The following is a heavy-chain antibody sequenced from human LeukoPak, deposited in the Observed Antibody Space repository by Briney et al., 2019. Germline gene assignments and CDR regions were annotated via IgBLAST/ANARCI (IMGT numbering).Heavy chain of an antibody. Sequence: GGSLRLSCAASGFTFSSYSMSWVRQAPGKGLEWVSAISGSGGSTYYADSVKGRFTISRDNSKNTLYLQMNSLRAEDTAVYYCAKALFTGIMRIAARSGDAFDIWGQGTMVTVSS. D-gene: IGHD6-13*01. CDR2: ISGSGGST. J-gene: IGHJ3*02. CDR1: GFTFSSYS. V-gene: IGHV3-23*01. CDR3: AKALFTGIMRIAARSGDAFDI.